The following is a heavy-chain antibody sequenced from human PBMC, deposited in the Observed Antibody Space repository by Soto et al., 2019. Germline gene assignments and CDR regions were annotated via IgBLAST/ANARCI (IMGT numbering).Heavy chain of an antibody. J-gene: IGHJ4*02. D-gene: IGHD3-22*01. V-gene: IGHV3-30*18. CDR3: AKDGEYYDSSGYTSTPLDY. Sequence: PGGSLRLSCAASGFTFSSYGMHWVRQAPGKGLEWVAVISYDGSNKHYADSVKGRFTISRDNSKNTLYLQMNSLRAEDTAVYYCAKDGEYYDSSGYTSTPLDYWGQGTLVTVSS. CDR1: GFTFSSYG. CDR2: ISYDGSNK.